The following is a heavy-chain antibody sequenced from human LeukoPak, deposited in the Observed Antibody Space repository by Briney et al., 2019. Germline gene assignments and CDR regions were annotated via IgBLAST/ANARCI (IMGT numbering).Heavy chain of an antibody. J-gene: IGHJ4*02. CDR3: ARSRGEFDY. CDR1: GFTFSNYA. D-gene: IGHD3-10*01. Sequence: GGSMRLSCAASGFTFSNYAMGWVRQAPGEGLVWVSRINSDGSSTSYADSVKGRFTISRDNAKNSLYLQMNSLRAEDTAVYYCARSRGEFDYWGQGTLVTVSS. CDR2: INSDGSST. V-gene: IGHV3-74*01.